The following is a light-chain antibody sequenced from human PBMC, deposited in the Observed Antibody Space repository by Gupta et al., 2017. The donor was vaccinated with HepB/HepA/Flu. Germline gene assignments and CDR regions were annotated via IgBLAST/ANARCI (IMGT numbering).Light chain of an antibody. V-gene: IGLV1-44*01. Sequence: SVLTQPPSASGTPGRRVTISCSGSSPNVGSHNINQYQQLTETAPKLLIYSTNQRPSGVPERFSASKSGTSAALAISGLQSEDEADYFCGTWDKSLNAFVFGTGTEVTVL. J-gene: IGLJ1*01. CDR1: SPNVGSHN. CDR3: GTWDKSLNAFV. CDR2: STN.